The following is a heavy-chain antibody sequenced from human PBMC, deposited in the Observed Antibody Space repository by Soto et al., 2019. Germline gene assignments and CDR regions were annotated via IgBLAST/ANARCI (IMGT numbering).Heavy chain of an antibody. D-gene: IGHD5-12*01. Sequence: EVQLLESGGGLVQPGGSLRLSCAASGFTFSNYAMSWVRQAPGKGLEWVSGISDSGGSTYYADSVKGRFTISRDHSKNTRDHQRNSLRAEDTAVYYCAKVVAAYWYFDLWGRGPLVTVSS. J-gene: IGHJ2*01. CDR1: GFTFSNYA. V-gene: IGHV3-23*01. CDR2: ISDSGGST. CDR3: AKVVAAYWYFDL.